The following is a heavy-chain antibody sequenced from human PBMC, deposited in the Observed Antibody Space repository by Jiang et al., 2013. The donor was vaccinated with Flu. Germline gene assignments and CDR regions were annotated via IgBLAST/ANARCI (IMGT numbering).Heavy chain of an antibody. CDR2: IYYSGST. J-gene: IGHJ4*02. Sequence: GSGLVKPSQTLSLTCTVSGGSISSGGYYWSWIRQHPGKGLEWIGYIYYSGSTYYNPSLKSRVTISVDTSKNQFSLKLSSVTAADTAVYYCARDRADYPGRFDYWGQGTLVTVSS. D-gene: IGHD4-11*01. CDR1: GGSISSGGYY. CDR3: ARDRADYPGRFDY. V-gene: IGHV4-31*03.